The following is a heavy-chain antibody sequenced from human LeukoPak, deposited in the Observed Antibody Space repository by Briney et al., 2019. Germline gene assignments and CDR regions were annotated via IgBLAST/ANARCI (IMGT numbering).Heavy chain of an antibody. Sequence: YPSETLSLTCAVYGGSFSGYYWSWIRQPPGKGLEWIGEINHSGSTNYNPSLKSRVTISVDASKNQFSLKLSSVTAADTAVYYCARGGYYDSSGYYYFGYWGQGTLVTVSS. J-gene: IGHJ4*02. CDR1: GGSFSGYY. V-gene: IGHV4-34*01. CDR2: INHSGST. D-gene: IGHD3-22*01. CDR3: ARGGYYDSSGYYYFGY.